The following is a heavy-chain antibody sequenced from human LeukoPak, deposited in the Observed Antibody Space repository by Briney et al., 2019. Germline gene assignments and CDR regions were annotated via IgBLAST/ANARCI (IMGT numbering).Heavy chain of an antibody. CDR1: GYTFTGYY. V-gene: IGHV1-2*02. J-gene: IGHJ3*02. CDR2: INPNSGGT. Sequence: ASVKVSCKASGYTFTGYYMHWVRQAPGQGLEWMGWINPNSGGTNYAQRFQGRVTMTRDTSISTAYMELSRLRSDDTAVYYCARLWFGELDDAFDIWGQGTMVTVSS. D-gene: IGHD3-10*01. CDR3: ARLWFGELDDAFDI.